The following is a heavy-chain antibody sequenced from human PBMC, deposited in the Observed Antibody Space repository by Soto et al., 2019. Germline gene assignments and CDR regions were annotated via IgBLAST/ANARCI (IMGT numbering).Heavy chain of an antibody. V-gene: IGHV4-59*12. CDR2: MYNTGST. J-gene: IGHJ4*02. CDR3: ARVPDY. D-gene: IGHD2-2*01. Sequence: SETLSLTCTVSGASISRYYWSWIRQSPGKGLEWIGYMYNTGSTNYNPSLKSRVTISIDRSKNQFSLKLSSVTAADTAVYYCARVPDYWGQGILVTVSS. CDR1: GASISRYY.